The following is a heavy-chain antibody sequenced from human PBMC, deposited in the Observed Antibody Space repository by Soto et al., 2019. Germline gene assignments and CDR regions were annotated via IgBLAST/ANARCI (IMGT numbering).Heavy chain of an antibody. Sequence: ASMKVYCKASGYNFTSYDINWVRQATGQGLEWMGWMNPNSGNTGYAQKFQGRVTMTRNTSISTAYMELSSLRSEDTAVYYCARYRHHSSGWYRDYYYYMDVWGKGTTVTVSS. J-gene: IGHJ6*03. CDR2: MNPNSGNT. CDR3: ARYRHHSSGWYRDYYYYMDV. V-gene: IGHV1-8*01. CDR1: GYNFTSYD. D-gene: IGHD6-19*01.